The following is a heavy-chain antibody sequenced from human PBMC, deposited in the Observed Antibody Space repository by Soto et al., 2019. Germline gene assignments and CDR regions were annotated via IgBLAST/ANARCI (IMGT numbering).Heavy chain of an antibody. Sequence: ASVKVSCKASGYTFTSYYVHWVRRAPGQGLEWMGIINPSGGSTSYAQKFQGRVTMTRDTSTSTVYMELSSLRSEDTAVYYCARDKSGDCSSTSCYTKGGMDVCGQGTTVTVSS. V-gene: IGHV1-46*01. J-gene: IGHJ6*02. CDR1: GYTFTSYY. CDR3: ARDKSGDCSSTSCYTKGGMDV. D-gene: IGHD2-2*02. CDR2: INPSGGST.